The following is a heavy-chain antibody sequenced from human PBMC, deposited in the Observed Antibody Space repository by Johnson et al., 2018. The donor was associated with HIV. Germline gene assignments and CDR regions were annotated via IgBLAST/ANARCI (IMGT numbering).Heavy chain of an antibody. CDR2: ISHDGTNN. J-gene: IGHJ3*02. CDR1: GFTFSIYD. CDR3: AKGSTPTMIIVFISAFDI. Sequence: QLVESGGGVVQPGGSLRLSCAASGFTFSIYDIHWVRQAPGKGLEWVAMISHDGTNNFYADSVKGRFTVSRDNSKNTLYLEANSLGPEDTATYYCAKGSTPTMIIVFISAFDIWGQGTVVAVSS. V-gene: IGHV3-30*18. D-gene: IGHD3-22*01.